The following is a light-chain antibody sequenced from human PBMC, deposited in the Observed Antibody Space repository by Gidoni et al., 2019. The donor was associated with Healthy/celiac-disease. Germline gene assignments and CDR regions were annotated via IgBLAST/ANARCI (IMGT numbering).Light chain of an antibody. CDR1: QSVSSSY. J-gene: IGKJ1*01. CDR3: QQYGSSPWT. Sequence: EILLTQSPGTLSLSPGGRATLSYRASQSVSSSYLAWYQPTPGQAPRLLIYGASSRATGIPDRFSGSGSGTDFTLAISRLEPEDFAVYYCQQYGSSPWTFGQGTKVEIK. CDR2: GAS. V-gene: IGKV3-20*01.